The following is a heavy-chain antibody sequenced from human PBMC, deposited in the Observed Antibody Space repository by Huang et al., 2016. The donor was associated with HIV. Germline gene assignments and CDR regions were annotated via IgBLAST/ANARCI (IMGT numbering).Heavy chain of an antibody. Sequence: QLQLQESGPGLVKPSETLYLTCTVSGGSIRSDNYYWGWIRQPPGKGLEWIGGSYYSRSTYYNPSLKSRVTITVDTSKNQFSLKMRSVTAADTDVYYCARLPGSITMIRGVITDPYWGQGTLVTVSS. J-gene: IGHJ4*02. CDR2: SYYSRST. CDR1: GGSIRSDNYY. V-gene: IGHV4-39*01. D-gene: IGHD3-10*01. CDR3: ARLPGSITMIRGVITDPY.